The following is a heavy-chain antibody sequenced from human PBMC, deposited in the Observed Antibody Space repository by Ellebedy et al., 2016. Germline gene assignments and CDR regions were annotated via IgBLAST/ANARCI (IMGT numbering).Heavy chain of an antibody. CDR3: ARVMRYCSSTSCYANWFNP. V-gene: IGHV4-59*13. CDR2: IYYSGST. J-gene: IGHJ5*02. D-gene: IGHD2-2*01. Sequence: SETLSLTXTVSGGSISSYYWSWIRQPPGKGLEWIGYIYYSGSTNYNPSLKSRVTISVDTSKNQFSLKLSSVTAADTAVYYCARVMRYCSSTSCYANWFNPWGQGTLVTVSS. CDR1: GGSISSYY.